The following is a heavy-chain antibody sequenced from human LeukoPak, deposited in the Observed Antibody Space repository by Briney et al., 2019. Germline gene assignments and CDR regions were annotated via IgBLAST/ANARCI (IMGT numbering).Heavy chain of an antibody. CDR1: GYTFTSYY. V-gene: IGHV1-46*01. D-gene: IGHD3-22*01. CDR2: INPSGGST. Sequence: ASVKVSCKASGYTFTSYYMHWVRQAPGQGLEWMGIINPSGGSTSYAQKFQGGVTMTRDMSTSIVYMELSSLRSEDTAVYYCARDSPTTLGDSSGYYRSWFDPWGQGTLVTVSS. J-gene: IGHJ5*02. CDR3: ARDSPTTLGDSSGYYRSWFDP.